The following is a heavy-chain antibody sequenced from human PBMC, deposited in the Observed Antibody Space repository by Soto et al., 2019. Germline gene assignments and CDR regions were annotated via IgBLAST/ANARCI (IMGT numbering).Heavy chain of an antibody. CDR2: IIPILGIA. Sequence: QVQLVQSGAEVKKPGSSVKVSCKASGGTFSSYTISWVRHAPVQGLEWMGRIIPILGIANYAQKFQGRVTITADKSTSTAYMELSSLRSEDTAVYYCARSTVNCFDPWGQGSLVTVSS. V-gene: IGHV1-69*02. CDR3: ARSTVNCFDP. CDR1: GGTFSSYT. J-gene: IGHJ5*02. D-gene: IGHD4-17*01.